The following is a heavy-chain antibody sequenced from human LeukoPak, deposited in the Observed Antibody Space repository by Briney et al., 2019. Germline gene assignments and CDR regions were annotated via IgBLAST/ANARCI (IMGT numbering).Heavy chain of an antibody. V-gene: IGHV4-34*01. CDR1: GGSFSDYY. CDR3: ATGITKPGPIVVVPAVIRVAQAFDY. Sequence: SETLSLTCAVYGGSFSDYYWNWIRQPPGKGLDWIGEINHSGSTSPNPSLKSRVTISVDTTKNQFSLKLRSVTAADTAVYYCATGITKPGPIVVVPAVIRVAQAFDYWGQGTLVTVSP. J-gene: IGHJ4*02. CDR2: INHSGST. D-gene: IGHD2-2*01.